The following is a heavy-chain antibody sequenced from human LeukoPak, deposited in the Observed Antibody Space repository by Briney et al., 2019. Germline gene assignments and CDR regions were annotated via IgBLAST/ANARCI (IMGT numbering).Heavy chain of an antibody. CDR1: GGSISSYY. CDR3: ARSEVAGSFDY. D-gene: IGHD6-19*01. Sequence: SETLSLTCTVSGGSISSYYWSWIRQPPGKGLEWIGYIYYSGSTNYNPSLKSRVTISVDKSKNQFSLKLSSVTAADTAVYYCARSEVAGSFDYWGQGTLVTVSS. J-gene: IGHJ4*02. CDR2: IYYSGST. V-gene: IGHV4-59*12.